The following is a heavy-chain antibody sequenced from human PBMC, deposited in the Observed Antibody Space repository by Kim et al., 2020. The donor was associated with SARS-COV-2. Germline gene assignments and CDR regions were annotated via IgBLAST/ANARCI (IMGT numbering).Heavy chain of an antibody. D-gene: IGHD3-10*01. V-gene: IGHV7-4-1*02. J-gene: IGHJ6*02. CDR3: ARDPFLRYYGSGSYYNGDQVPYYYGMDV. CDR1: GYTFTSYA. CDR2: INTNTGNP. Sequence: ASVKVSCKASGYTFTSYAMNWVRQAPGQGLEWMGWINTNTGNPTYAQGFTGRFVFSLDTSVSTAYLQISSLKAEDTAVYYCARDPFLRYYGSGSYYNGDQVPYYYGMDVWGQGTTVTVSS.